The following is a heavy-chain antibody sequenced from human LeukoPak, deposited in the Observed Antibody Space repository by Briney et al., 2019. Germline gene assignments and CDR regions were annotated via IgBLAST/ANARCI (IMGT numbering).Heavy chain of an antibody. CDR2: IYTSGTT. Sequence: PSETLSLTCTVSRGSISVDYWSWIRQPAGKGLEWIGLIYTSGTTNYSPSLKSRVTMSLDTSKNQFSLKLSSVTAADTAVYYCAKVFHDWGQGTMVSVSS. V-gene: IGHV4-4*07. J-gene: IGHJ3*01. CDR3: AKVFHD. CDR1: RGSISVDY.